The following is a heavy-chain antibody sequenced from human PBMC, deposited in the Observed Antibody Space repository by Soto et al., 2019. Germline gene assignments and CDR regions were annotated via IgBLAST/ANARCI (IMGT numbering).Heavy chain of an antibody. CDR1: GGTFSTYA. Sequence: QVQLVQSGAEVKKPGSSVKVSCKAPGGTFSTYAISWVRQAPGQGLEWMGGVIPIFGTPKYAQKFQGRVTITADESTSTGYMALRSLRSEDTAVSYCARSQGGSSSLDIYYYYYYGMDVWGQGTTVTVSS. CDR2: VIPIFGTP. V-gene: IGHV1-69*01. D-gene: IGHD2-15*01. CDR3: ARSQGGSSSLDIYYYYYYGMDV. J-gene: IGHJ6*02.